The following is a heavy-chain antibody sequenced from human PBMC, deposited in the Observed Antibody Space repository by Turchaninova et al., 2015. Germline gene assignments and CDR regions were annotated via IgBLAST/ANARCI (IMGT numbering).Heavy chain of an antibody. Sequence: VLLQESVPGLVKPSETLSLTCAGSGYSISSAYWGWIRQPTGKGLGWIGSIYYSGGTYYNPSLKSRVTVSVDTCKNQFSLNLSSVTAADTAVYYCARHRQQLVDYWGQGTLVTVSS. V-gene: IGHV4-38-2*01. D-gene: IGHD6-13*01. CDR2: IYYSGGT. CDR3: ARHRQQLVDY. CDR1: GYSISSAY. J-gene: IGHJ4*02.